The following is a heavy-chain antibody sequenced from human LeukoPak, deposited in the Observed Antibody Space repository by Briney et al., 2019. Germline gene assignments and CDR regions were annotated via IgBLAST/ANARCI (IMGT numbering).Heavy chain of an antibody. V-gene: IGHV4-4*07. J-gene: IGHJ3*02. CDR2: IYTSGST. Sequence: SETLSLTCTVSGGSIGSYYWSWIRQPAGKGLEWIGRIYTSGSTNYNPSLKSRVTMSVDTSKNQFSLKLSSVTAADTAVYYCARDRDFWSGYYTLHDAFDIWGQGTMVTVSS. CDR1: GGSIGSYY. CDR3: ARDRDFWSGYYTLHDAFDI. D-gene: IGHD3-3*01.